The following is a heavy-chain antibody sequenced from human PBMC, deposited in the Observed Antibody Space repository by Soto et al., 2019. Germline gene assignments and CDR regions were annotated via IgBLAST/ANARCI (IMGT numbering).Heavy chain of an antibody. J-gene: IGHJ4*02. CDR2: ISDDGSTA. V-gene: IGHV3-74*01. D-gene: IGHD1-1*01. CDR1: GFTFSAYW. CDR3: ARGPRVSSTGTGAH. Sequence: PGGSLRLSCAVSGFTFSAYWMHWVRQVPGKGLTWVSRISDDGSTATYADSVKGRFVISRDNAKNSLYLEMNTLRVDDSGLYYCARGPRVSSTGTGAHWGRGTLVTVFS.